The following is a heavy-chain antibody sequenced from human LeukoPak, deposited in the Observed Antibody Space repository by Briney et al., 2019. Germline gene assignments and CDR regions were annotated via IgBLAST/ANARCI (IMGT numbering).Heavy chain of an antibody. D-gene: IGHD3-22*01. CDR2: IYTSGST. CDR3: ARGSRHYYDSSGYTWFDP. J-gene: IGHJ5*02. V-gene: IGHV4-61*02. Sequence: PSETLSLTCTVSGDSISSGTYYWSWIRQPAGQGLEWIGRIYTSGSTNYNPSLKSRVTISVDTSKNQFSLKLSSVTAADTAVYYCARGSRHYYDSSGYTWFDPWGQGTLVTVSS. CDR1: GDSISSGTYY.